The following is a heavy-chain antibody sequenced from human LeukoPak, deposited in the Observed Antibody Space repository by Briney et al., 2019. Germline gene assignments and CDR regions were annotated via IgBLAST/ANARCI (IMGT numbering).Heavy chain of an antibody. V-gene: IGHV1-69*05. CDR2: IIPIFGTA. Sequence: SVKVSCKASGGTFSSYAISWVRQAPGQGLEWMGRIIPIFGTANYAQKFQGRVTITTDESTSTAYMELSSLRSEDTAAYYCRYYDSSGYYYPRYFDYWGQGTLVTVSS. CDR3: RYYDSSGYYYPRYFDY. CDR1: GGTFSSYA. D-gene: IGHD3-22*01. J-gene: IGHJ4*02.